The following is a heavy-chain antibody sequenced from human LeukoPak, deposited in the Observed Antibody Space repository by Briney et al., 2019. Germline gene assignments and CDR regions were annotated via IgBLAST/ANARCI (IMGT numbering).Heavy chain of an antibody. V-gene: IGHV3-30*02. CDR3: AKSFRWFGEFSPFDY. Sequence: PGGSLRLSCAASGFTFSSYGMHWVRQAPGKGLEWVAFIRYDGSNKYYADSVKGRFTISRDNSKNTLYLQMNSLRAEDTAVYYCAKSFRWFGEFSPFDYWGQGTLVTVSS. J-gene: IGHJ4*02. CDR2: IRYDGSNK. CDR1: GFTFSSYG. D-gene: IGHD3-10*01.